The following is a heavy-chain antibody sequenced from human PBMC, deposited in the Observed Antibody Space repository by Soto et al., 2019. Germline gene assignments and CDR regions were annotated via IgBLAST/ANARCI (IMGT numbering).Heavy chain of an antibody. V-gene: IGHV1-46*01. J-gene: IGHJ5*02. CDR1: GYTFTGYY. CDR3: ALGGNWNDVFSWFDP. CDR2: INPSGGST. D-gene: IGHD1-1*01. Sequence: ASVKVSCKASGYTFTGYYMHWVRQAPGQGLEWMGIINPSGGSTSYAQKFQGRVTMTRDTSTSTVYMELSSLRSEDTAVYYCALGGNWNDVFSWFDPWGQGTLVTVSS.